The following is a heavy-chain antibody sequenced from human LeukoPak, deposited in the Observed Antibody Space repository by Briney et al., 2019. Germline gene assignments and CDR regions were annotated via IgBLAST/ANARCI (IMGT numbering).Heavy chain of an antibody. CDR1: GGSISSYY. D-gene: IGHD2-2*02. Sequence: PSETLSLTCTVSGGSISSYYWSWIRQLPGKGLEWIGYIYTSGSTNYNPSLKSRVTISVDTSKNQFSLKLSSVTAADTAVYYCARNTAPRRWDFDYWGQGTLVTVSS. V-gene: IGHV4-4*09. J-gene: IGHJ4*02. CDR2: IYTSGST. CDR3: ARNTAPRRWDFDY.